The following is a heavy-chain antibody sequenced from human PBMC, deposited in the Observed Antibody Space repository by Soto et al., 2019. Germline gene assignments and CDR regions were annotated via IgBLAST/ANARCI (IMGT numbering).Heavy chain of an antibody. D-gene: IGHD5-12*01. J-gene: IGHJ5*02. Sequence: QVHLQQWGAGLLKPSETLSLTCAVYGESFIGYYWTWIRQSPGKGLEWIVEINHGGSTNYNPSLKSRVTISIDTSKNQFSLKLTSVTAADPSVYYCARTDIVTTNGFDPWGQGTLVTVSS. CDR2: INHGGST. V-gene: IGHV4-34*01. CDR1: GESFIGYY. CDR3: ARTDIVTTNGFDP.